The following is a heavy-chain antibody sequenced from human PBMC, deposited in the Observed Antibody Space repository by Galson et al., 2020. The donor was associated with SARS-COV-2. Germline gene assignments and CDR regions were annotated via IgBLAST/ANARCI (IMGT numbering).Heavy chain of an antibody. CDR1: GYTFTSYY. CDR2: INPSGGST. CDR3: ARDPTDTAMVSDYYYGMDV. Sequence: ASVKVSCKASGYTFTSYYMHWVRQAPGQGLERMGIINPSGGSTSYAQKFQGRVTMTRDTSTSTVYMELSSLRSEDTAVYYCARDPTDTAMVSDYYYGMDVWGQGTTVTVSS. V-gene: IGHV1-46*01. J-gene: IGHJ6*02. D-gene: IGHD5-18*01.